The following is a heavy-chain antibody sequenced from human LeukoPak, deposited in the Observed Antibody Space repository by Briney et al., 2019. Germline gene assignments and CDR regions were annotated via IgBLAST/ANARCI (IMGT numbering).Heavy chain of an antibody. CDR2: ITSNGGSA. CDR1: GFTFSSYT. V-gene: IGHV3-64D*06. CDR3: VIVRGYFDSSGSDY. J-gene: IGHJ4*02. D-gene: IGHD3-9*01. Sequence: GGSLRLSCSASGFTFSSYTIHWVRQAPGKGLEFVSAITSNGGSAYYADSVRGRFTISRDNSKNTVYLQMSSLRAEDTAVYHCVIVRGYFDSSGSDYWGQGTLVTVSS.